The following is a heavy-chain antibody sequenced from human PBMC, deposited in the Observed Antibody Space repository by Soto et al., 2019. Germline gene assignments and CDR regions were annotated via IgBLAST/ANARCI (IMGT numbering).Heavy chain of an antibody. CDR1: GGTFSRYT. CDR3: AALYCSGNDCSYLYYYMDV. V-gene: IGHV1-69*02. CDR2: IIPILDVA. Sequence: QVQLVQSGAEVKKPGSSVKVSCKASGGTFSRYTITWVRQAPGQGLEWMGRIIPILDVAKYAQKFQGRVTITADKSTSTAYMELSSLRSEDTAVYYCAALYCSGNDCSYLYYYMDVWGKGTTVTVSS. D-gene: IGHD2-15*01. J-gene: IGHJ6*03.